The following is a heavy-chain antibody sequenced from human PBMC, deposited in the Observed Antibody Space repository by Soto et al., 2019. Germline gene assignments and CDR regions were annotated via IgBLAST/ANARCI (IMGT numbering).Heavy chain of an antibody. V-gene: IGHV4-59*08. CDR3: ARQGIGNLHGLVDV. CDR1: GGSIDGYN. D-gene: IGHD3-10*01. J-gene: IGHJ6*02. Sequence: QVQLQESGPGLVKPSETLSLTCTVSGGSIDGYNCAWIRQPPGKALEWVGYVYYNGGSSYNPSHKGRVTLSMDTSKSQFSLQLRSVTAADKAVYYCARQGIGNLHGLVDVWGRGTTVTVSS. CDR2: VYYNGGS.